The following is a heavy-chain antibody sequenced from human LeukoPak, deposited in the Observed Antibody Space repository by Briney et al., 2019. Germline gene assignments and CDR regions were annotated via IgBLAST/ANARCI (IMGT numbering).Heavy chain of an antibody. Sequence: SCKASGYIFTGYYMHWVRQAPGKGLEWVAFIRYDGSNKYYADSVKGRFTISRDNSKNTLYLQMNSLRAEDTAVYYCAKDVRGYSYGSYFDYWGQGTLVTVSS. D-gene: IGHD5-18*01. CDR3: AKDVRGYSYGSYFDY. J-gene: IGHJ4*02. CDR1: GYIFTGYY. V-gene: IGHV3-30*02. CDR2: IRYDGSNK.